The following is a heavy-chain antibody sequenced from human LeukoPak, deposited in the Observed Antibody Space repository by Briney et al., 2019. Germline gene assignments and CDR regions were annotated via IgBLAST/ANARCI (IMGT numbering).Heavy chain of an antibody. Sequence: GGSLRLSCAASGFALSSHWMTWVRQVPGRGPEWVANVNRVGSETYYLDSVKGRFTISRDNAKNSLYLQMNSLRAEDTALYHCARNNGMDVWGQGTTVIVSS. V-gene: IGHV3-7*03. CDR1: GFALSSHW. CDR2: VNRVGSET. J-gene: IGHJ6*02. CDR3: ARNNGMDV.